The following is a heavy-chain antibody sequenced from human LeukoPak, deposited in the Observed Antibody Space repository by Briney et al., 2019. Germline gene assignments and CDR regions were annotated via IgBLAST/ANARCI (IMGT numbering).Heavy chain of an antibody. D-gene: IGHD1-26*01. CDR3: ARDTPLSENWFDP. Sequence: PGGSLRLSCTASGFTFSSYGMHWVRQAPGKGLEWVAYIHYDSSTEDYADSVKGRFTISRDNAKNSLYLQMNSLRAEDTAVYYCARDTPLSENWFDPWGQGTLVTVSS. J-gene: IGHJ5*02. CDR1: GFTFSSYG. CDR2: IHYDSSTE. V-gene: IGHV3-30*02.